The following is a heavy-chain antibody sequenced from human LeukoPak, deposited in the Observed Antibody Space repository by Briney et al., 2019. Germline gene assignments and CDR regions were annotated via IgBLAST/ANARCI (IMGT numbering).Heavy chain of an antibody. CDR2: QK. Sequence: QKYYVDSVKGRYIVSRDNAKNSLYLQMNSLRAEDTAVYYCATTLARASSSGSYYGAFDIWGQGTMITVSS. D-gene: IGHD1-26*01. J-gene: IGHJ3*02. V-gene: IGHV3-7*01. CDR3: ATTLARASSSGSYYGAFDI.